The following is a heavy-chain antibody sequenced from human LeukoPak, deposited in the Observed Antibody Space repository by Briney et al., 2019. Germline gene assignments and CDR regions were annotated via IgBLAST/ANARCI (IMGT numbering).Heavy chain of an antibody. CDR1: GGSISSYY. Sequence: SETLSLTCTVSGGSISSYYWSWIRQPPGKGLEWIGYIYYSGSTNYNPSLKSRVTISVNTSKNQFSLKLSSVTAADTAVYYCARGSSYYDSSYYFDYWGQGTLVTVSS. J-gene: IGHJ4*02. CDR3: ARGSSYYDSSYYFDY. CDR2: IYYSGST. V-gene: IGHV4-59*01. D-gene: IGHD3-22*01.